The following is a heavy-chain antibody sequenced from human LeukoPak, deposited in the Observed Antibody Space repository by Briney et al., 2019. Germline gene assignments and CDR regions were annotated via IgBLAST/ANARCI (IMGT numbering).Heavy chain of an antibody. CDR3: AKGLYGSGSLVSALDY. J-gene: IGHJ4*02. Sequence: GGSLRLSCAASGFTFDDYAMRWVRQAPGKGLEWVSGISWNSGSIGYADSVKGRFTISRDNAKNSLYLQMNSLRAEDTALYYCAKGLYGSGSLVSALDYWGQGTLVTVSS. CDR2: ISWNSGSI. V-gene: IGHV3-9*01. CDR1: GFTFDDYA. D-gene: IGHD3-10*01.